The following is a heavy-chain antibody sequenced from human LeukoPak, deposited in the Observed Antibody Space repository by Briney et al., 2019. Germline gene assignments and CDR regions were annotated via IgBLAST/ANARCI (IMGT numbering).Heavy chain of an antibody. CDR2: ISFDGSNK. Sequence: PGRSLRLSCAASGFTFSSYAMHWVRQAPGKGLEWVAVISFDGSNKYYADSVKGRFTISRDNSKNTLYLQMNSLRAEDTAVYYCARDGCSGDSCTNWDFDYWGQGTLVTVSS. V-gene: IGHV3-30*04. D-gene: IGHD2-15*01. CDR1: GFTFSSYA. CDR3: ARDGCSGDSCTNWDFDY. J-gene: IGHJ4*02.